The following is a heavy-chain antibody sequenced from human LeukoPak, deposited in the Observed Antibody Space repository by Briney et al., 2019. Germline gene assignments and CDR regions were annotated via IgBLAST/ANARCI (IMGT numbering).Heavy chain of an antibody. Sequence: SETLSLTCTVSGYSISSGYYWGWIRQPPGKGLEWIGSIYHSGSTYYNPSLKSRVTISVDTSKNQFSLKLSSVTAADTAVYYCARGYDSPRWGQDTLVTVSS. CDR2: IYHSGST. CDR3: ARGYDSPR. D-gene: IGHD3-16*01. V-gene: IGHV4-38-2*02. J-gene: IGHJ1*01. CDR1: GYSISSGYY.